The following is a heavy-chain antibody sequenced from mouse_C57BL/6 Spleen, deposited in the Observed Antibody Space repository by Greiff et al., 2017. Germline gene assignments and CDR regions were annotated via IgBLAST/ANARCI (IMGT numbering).Heavy chain of an antibody. CDR3: AREFQGFDY. V-gene: IGHV5-9*01. Sequence: EVMLVESGGGLVKPGGSLKLSCAASGFTFSSYTMSWVRQTPEKRLEWVATISGGGGNTYYPDSVKGRFTISRDNAKNTLYLQMSSLRSEDTALYYCAREFQGFDYWGQGTTLTVSS. J-gene: IGHJ2*01. CDR2: ISGGGGNT. CDR1: GFTFSSYT.